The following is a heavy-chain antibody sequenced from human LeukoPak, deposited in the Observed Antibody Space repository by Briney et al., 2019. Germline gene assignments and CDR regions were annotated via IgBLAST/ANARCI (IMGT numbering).Heavy chain of an antibody. V-gene: IGHV3-9*03. CDR3: AKDTRFRSRGFYYYMDV. CDR2: NSWNSGSI. CDR1: GFTFDDYA. D-gene: IGHD2/OR15-2a*01. Sequence: PGGSLRLSCAASGFTFDDYAMHWVRQAPGRGLEWVSGNSWNSGSIRYAHSVKGLFTISRDNDKNSLYLQMNSLSAEDMALYDCAKDTRFRSRGFYYYMDVWGKGTTVTVAS. J-gene: IGHJ6*03.